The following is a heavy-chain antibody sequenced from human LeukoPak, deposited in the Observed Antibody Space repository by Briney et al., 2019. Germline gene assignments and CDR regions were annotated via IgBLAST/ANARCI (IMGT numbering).Heavy chain of an antibody. Sequence: EASVKVSCKASGYTFTSYYMHWVRQAPGQGLEWMGIINPSGGSTSYAQKFQGRVTMTRDTSTSTVYMELSSLRSEDTAVFYCARDSSSWYYFDYWSQGTLVTVSS. CDR2: INPSGGST. CDR1: GYTFTSYY. CDR3: ARDSSSWYYFDY. V-gene: IGHV1-46*01. D-gene: IGHD6-13*01. J-gene: IGHJ4*02.